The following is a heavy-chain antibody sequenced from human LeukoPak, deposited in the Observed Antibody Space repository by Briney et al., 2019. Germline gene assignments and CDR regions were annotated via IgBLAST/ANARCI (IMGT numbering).Heavy chain of an antibody. CDR2: RYYSGNS. CDR3: ASIKSGGATFDY. CDR1: GGSISSYY. J-gene: IGHJ4*02. Sequence: SETLSLTCTVSGGSISSYYWSWIRQPPGKGLEWIGYRYYSGNSNYNPSLKSRVTMSVDTSKNQFSLKLTSVTAADTAVYYCASIKSGGATFDYWGQGTLVTVSS. V-gene: IGHV4-59*01. D-gene: IGHD1-26*01.